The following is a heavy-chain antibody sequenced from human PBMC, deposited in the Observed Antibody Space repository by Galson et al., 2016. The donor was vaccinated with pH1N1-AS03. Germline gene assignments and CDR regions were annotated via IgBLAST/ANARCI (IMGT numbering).Heavy chain of an antibody. CDR1: GDSISDGFFY. J-gene: IGHJ4*02. Sequence: TPSLTCTVSGDSISDGFFYWTWIRQPAGKGLEWIGRIYPSGNPKYNPSLKSRVSISVDTSKNQFSLQLKSVTAGDTAVYFCARGHVDTTLAVDCWGQGTPVTVSS. D-gene: IGHD5-18*01. CDR2: IYPSGNP. CDR3: ARGHVDTTLAVDC. V-gene: IGHV4-61*02.